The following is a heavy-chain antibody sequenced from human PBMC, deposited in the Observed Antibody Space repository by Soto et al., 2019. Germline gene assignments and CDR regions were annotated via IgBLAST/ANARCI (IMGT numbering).Heavy chain of an antibody. D-gene: IGHD3-22*01. Sequence: QVQLVQSGAEVKKPGASVKVSCKASGYTLTSHGISWVRQAPGQGLEWMGWISTYKGNTKYAQKFQERVTMTADTSTNTAHMELRSLRSDDTAMYYCARGYYDSSGPFDYRGQGTLVTVSS. CDR1: GYTLTSHG. CDR3: ARGYYDSSGPFDY. V-gene: IGHV1-18*01. J-gene: IGHJ4*02. CDR2: ISTYKGNT.